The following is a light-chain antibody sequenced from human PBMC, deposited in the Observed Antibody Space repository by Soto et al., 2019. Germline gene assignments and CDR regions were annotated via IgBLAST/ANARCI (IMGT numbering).Light chain of an antibody. Sequence: DIQMTQSPSSLSASVGDRVTITCRASQGISTYLNWYQKKPGKAPKLLIYAASSLQSGVPSRFSGSGFGTDFTLTINSLQPEDFATYYCQQSYSTPLTFGGGTKVEVK. J-gene: IGKJ4*01. CDR3: QQSYSTPLT. V-gene: IGKV1-39*01. CDR2: AAS. CDR1: QGISTY.